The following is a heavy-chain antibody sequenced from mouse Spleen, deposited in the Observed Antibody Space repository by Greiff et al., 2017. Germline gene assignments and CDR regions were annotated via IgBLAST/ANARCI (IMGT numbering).Heavy chain of an antibody. CDR2: ISSGSSTI. Sequence: EVQLKESGGGLVKPGGSLKLSCAASGFTFSDYGMHWVRQAPEKGLEWVAYISSGSSTIYYADTVKGRFTISRDNAKNTLFLQMTSLRSEDTAMYYCARDCLRGYGSSYDYWYFDVWGAGTTVTVSS. CDR3: ARDCLRGYGSSYDYWYFDV. D-gene: IGHD1-1*01. V-gene: IGHV5-17*01. CDR1: GFTFSDYG. J-gene: IGHJ1*01.